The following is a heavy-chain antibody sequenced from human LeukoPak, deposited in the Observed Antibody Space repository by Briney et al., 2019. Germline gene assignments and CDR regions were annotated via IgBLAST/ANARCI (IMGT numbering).Heavy chain of an antibody. CDR3: AKSVAAVGARHDSSSYADY. CDR2: TSYDGSNK. CDR1: GFTFSSCG. J-gene: IGHJ4*02. V-gene: IGHV3-30*18. D-gene: IGHD3-22*01. Sequence: GGSLRLSCAVSGFTFSSCGMHWVRQAPGKGLEWVAVTSYDGSNKYYTDSVKGRFTISRDNSKNTLYLQMNSLRAEDTAVYYCAKSVAAVGARHDSSSYADYWGQGTLVTVSS.